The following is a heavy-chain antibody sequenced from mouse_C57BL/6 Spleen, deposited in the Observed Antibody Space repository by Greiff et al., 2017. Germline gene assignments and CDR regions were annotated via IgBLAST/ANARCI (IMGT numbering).Heavy chain of an antibody. CDR1: GFTFSGYY. V-gene: IGHV5-12*01. CDR2: ISNGGGST. J-gene: IGHJ4*01. CDR3: ARNYAMDY. Sequence: EVKVVESGGGLVQPGGSLKLSCAASGFTFSGYYMYWVRQTPEKRLEWVAYISNGGGSTYYPDTVKGRFTISRDNAKNTLYLQMSRLKSEDTAMYYCARNYAMDYWGQGTSVTVSS.